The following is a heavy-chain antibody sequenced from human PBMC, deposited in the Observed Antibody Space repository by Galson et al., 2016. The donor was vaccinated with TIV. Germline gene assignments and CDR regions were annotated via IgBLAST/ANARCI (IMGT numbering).Heavy chain of an antibody. J-gene: IGHJ6*02. CDR1: NFTDYY. V-gene: IGHV1-69-2*01. CDR3: TTVRLRGSGGMDV. CDR2: VDPEDGKT. Sequence: NFTDYYMHWMQQAPGKGFEWMGHVDPEDGKTKYAARFQGRITMTADTSTDTAYLELSSLRSEDTAIYYCTTVRLRGSGGMDVWGQGTTVIVSS. D-gene: IGHD2-8*01.